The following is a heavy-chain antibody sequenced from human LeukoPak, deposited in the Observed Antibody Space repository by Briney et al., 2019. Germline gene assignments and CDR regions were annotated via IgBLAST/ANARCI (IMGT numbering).Heavy chain of an antibody. V-gene: IGHV3-11*04. J-gene: IGHJ4*02. CDR2: ISSSGSTI. CDR3: ARVAGGNWNYEFDY. CDR1: GFTFSTYY. Sequence: GGSLRLSCAASGFTFSTYYMTWIRQAPGKGLEWVSYISSSGSTIYYADSVKGRFTIPRDNAKNSLYLQMNSLRAEDTAVYYCARVAGGNWNYEFDYWGQGTLVTVSS. D-gene: IGHD1-7*01.